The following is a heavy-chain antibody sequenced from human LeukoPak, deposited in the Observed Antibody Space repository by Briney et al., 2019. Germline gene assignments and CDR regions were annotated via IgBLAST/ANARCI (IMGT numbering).Heavy chain of an antibody. Sequence: GESLKLSCKGSGYSFSTYWIGGERQMPGKGVEWMGLINAADSDTRYSPSFQGQVLISVDKSISTAYLQWGNLKATDTAFYYCARVPCTGGSCSRTFDYWGQGTLVTVYS. D-gene: IGHD2-8*02. CDR2: INAADSDT. CDR3: ARVPCTGGSCSRTFDY. J-gene: IGHJ4*02. V-gene: IGHV5-51*01. CDR1: GYSFSTYW.